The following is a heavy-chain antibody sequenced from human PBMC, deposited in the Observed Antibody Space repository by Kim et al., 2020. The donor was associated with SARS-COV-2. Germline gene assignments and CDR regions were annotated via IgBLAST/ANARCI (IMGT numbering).Heavy chain of an antibody. Sequence: TEYAASVKGSFTISRDDSKNIAYLQMDSLKTEDTAVYYCTRGHTSVLYWGQRTLVTVSS. D-gene: IGHD1-1*01. V-gene: IGHV3-49*02. CDR3: TRGHTSVLY. CDR2: T. J-gene: IGHJ4*02.